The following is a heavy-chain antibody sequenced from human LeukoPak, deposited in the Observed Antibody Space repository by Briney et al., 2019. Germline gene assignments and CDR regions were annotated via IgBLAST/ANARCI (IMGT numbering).Heavy chain of an antibody. CDR1: GGSFSGYY. J-gene: IGHJ3*02. Sequence: SETLSLTCAVYGGSFSGYYWSWIRQPPGKGLGWIGEINHSGSTNYNPSLKSRVTISVDTSKNQFSLKLSSVTAADTAVYYCARRADGAFDIWGQGTMVTVSS. V-gene: IGHV4-34*01. CDR3: ARRADGAFDI. D-gene: IGHD6-25*01. CDR2: INHSGST.